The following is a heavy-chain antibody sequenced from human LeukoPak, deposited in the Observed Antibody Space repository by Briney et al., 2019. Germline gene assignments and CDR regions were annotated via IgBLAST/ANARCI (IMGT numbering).Heavy chain of an antibody. Sequence: SETLSLTCTVSGGSISSSSYYLGWIRQPPGKGLEWIGSIYYSGSTYYNPSLKSRVTISVDTSKNQFSLKLSSVTAADTAVYYCARRSYSYGYWFDPWGQGTLVTVSS. J-gene: IGHJ5*02. V-gene: IGHV4-39*01. CDR2: IYYSGST. D-gene: IGHD5-18*01. CDR1: GGSISSSSYY. CDR3: ARRSYSYGYWFDP.